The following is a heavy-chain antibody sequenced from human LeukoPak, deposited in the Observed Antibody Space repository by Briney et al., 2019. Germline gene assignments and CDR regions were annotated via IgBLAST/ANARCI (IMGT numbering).Heavy chain of an antibody. CDR1: GFTFSSYE. V-gene: IGHV3-48*03. D-gene: IGHD3-3*01. CDR2: ISSSGSTI. J-gene: IGHJ4*02. Sequence: GGSLRLSCAASGFTFSSYEMNWVRQAPGKGLEWVSYISSSGSTIYYADSVKGRFTISRDNAKNSLYLQMNSLRAEDTAVYYCAKMAGAIFGGGFDYWGQGTLVTVSS. CDR3: AKMAGAIFGGGFDY.